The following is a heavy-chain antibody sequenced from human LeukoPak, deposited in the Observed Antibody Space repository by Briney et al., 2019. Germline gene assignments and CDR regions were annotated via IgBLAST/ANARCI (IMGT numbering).Heavy chain of an antibody. CDR1: GFTFDDYA. V-gene: IGHV3-7*01. D-gene: IGHD3-16*01. Sequence: GGSLRLSCAASGFTFDDYAMHWVRQAPGKGLEWVANIKQDGSEKYYVDSVKGRFTISRDNAKNSLYLQMNSLRAEDTAVYYCASYASAYWGQGTLVTVSS. J-gene: IGHJ4*02. CDR2: IKQDGSEK. CDR3: ASYASAY.